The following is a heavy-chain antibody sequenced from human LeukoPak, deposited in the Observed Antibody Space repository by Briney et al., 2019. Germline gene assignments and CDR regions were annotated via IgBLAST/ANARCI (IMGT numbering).Heavy chain of an antibody. D-gene: IGHD2-15*01. Sequence: PGGSLRLSCAASGFTFSSYGMHWVRQAPGKGLEWVAVIWYDGSNKYYADSVKGRFTISRDNSKSTLYLQMNSLRAEDTAVYYCARGSYCSGGSCYYYFDYWGQGTLVTVSS. CDR1: GFTFSSYG. CDR2: IWYDGSNK. CDR3: ARGSYCSGGSCYYYFDY. J-gene: IGHJ4*02. V-gene: IGHV3-33*01.